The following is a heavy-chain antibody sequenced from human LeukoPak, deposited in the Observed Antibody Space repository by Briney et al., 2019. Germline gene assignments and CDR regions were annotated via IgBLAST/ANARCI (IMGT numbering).Heavy chain of an antibody. CDR2: RYYSGST. J-gene: IGHJ1*01. CDR1: GGSISSYY. V-gene: IGHV4-59*01. CDR3: ARVRGDFETD. D-gene: IGHD3-16*01. Sequence: SETLSLTCTVSGGSISSYYWTWIRQPPGKGLEWIGYRYYSGSTTYNPSLKSRVTISVDTSKSQFSLKLISVTAADTAIYYCARVRGDFETDWGQGTLVTVSS.